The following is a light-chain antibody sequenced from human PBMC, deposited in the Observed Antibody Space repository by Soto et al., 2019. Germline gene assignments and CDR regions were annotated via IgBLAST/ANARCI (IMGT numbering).Light chain of an antibody. Sequence: EIVLTQSPCALCLSPGDRATLSCRASQSLSDSLAWYQLKPGQAPRLLIYEASTRATGIPDRFSGSGTGADFTLTISSLEPEDFTVYYCQQRKNWPWTFGQGTKVDIK. CDR1: QSLSDS. J-gene: IGKJ1*01. CDR3: QQRKNWPWT. V-gene: IGKV3-11*01. CDR2: EAS.